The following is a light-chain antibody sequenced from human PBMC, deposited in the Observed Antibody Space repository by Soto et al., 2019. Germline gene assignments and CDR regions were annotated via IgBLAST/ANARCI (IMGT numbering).Light chain of an antibody. CDR3: QQYHTFWT. CDR2: KAS. V-gene: IGKV1-5*03. J-gene: IGKJ1*01. Sequence: DIQMTQSPATLSASVGDRVTITCRASQSISTWLAWYQRKPGKAPNLLVYKASSLDSGVPSRFSGSGSGTEFTLTISNLQPDDLATYYCQQYHTFWTFGQGTKVDIK. CDR1: QSISTW.